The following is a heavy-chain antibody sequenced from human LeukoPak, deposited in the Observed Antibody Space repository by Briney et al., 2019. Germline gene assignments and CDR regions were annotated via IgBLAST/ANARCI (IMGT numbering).Heavy chain of an antibody. CDR1: GYTFTSYG. D-gene: IGHD3-9*01. CDR3: ARGPYYDILTGYSSSAEYFQH. CDR2: IIPIFGTA. J-gene: IGHJ1*01. V-gene: IGHV1-18*01. Sequence: ASVKVSCKASGYTFTSYGISWVRQAPGQGLEWMGGIIPIFGTANYAQKFQGRVTMTTDTSTSTAYMELRSLRSDDTAVYYCARGPYYDILTGYSSSAEYFQHWGQGTLVTVSS.